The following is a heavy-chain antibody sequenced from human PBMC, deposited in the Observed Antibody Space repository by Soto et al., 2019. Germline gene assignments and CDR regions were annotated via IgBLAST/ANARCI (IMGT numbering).Heavy chain of an antibody. CDR1: GDAFTNYI. CDR3: ARGRDQPPVGLYFDS. J-gene: IGHJ4*02. CDR2: IIPLFGTP. Sequence: VQLVQSGAEVKKPGSSVKVSCKASGDAFTNYIFDWVRQAPGQGLEWMGGIIPLFGTPKYAQTFQDRVTISADVSTGTAYLELTSLRFDDTAVYYCARGRDQPPVGLYFDSWGEGTRVTVSS. D-gene: IGHD1-26*01. V-gene: IGHV1-69*01.